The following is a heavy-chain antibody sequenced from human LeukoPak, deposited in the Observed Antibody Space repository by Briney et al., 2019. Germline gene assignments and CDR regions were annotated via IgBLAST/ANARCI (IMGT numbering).Heavy chain of an antibody. CDR3: ARNGGYDQDV. Sequence: SETLSLTCTVSGGSISSGSYYWSWIRQPAGKGLEWIGRIYTSGSTNYNPSLKSRVTISVDTSKNQFSLKLSSVTAADTAVYYCARNGGYDQDVWGQGITVTVSS. CDR1: GGSISSGSYY. V-gene: IGHV4-61*02. CDR2: IYTSGST. J-gene: IGHJ6*02. D-gene: IGHD5-18*01.